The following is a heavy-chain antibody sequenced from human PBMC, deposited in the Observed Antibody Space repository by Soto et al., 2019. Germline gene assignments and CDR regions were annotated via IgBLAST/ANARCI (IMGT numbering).Heavy chain of an antibody. J-gene: IGHJ6*01. V-gene: IGHV3-21*01. CDR3: ARDLGYSSSRNQYYYSGMDF. CDR2: ITSISTYI. Sequence: RLPCTAAEGTCLTYARHLVRQTQGKGLPCFSSITSISTYIYDPDAVKGRFTISRDNAKNSLSLQMNNLRADDTAVYYCARDLGYSSSRNQYYYSGMDFWGQGTTVTGSS. CDR1: EGTCLTYA. D-gene: IGHD6-13*01.